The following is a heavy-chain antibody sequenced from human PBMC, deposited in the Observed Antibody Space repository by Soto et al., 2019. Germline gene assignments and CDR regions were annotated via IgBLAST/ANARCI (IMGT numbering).Heavy chain of an antibody. J-gene: IGHJ4*02. Sequence: ASVKSSSRTAVGTFTTNNINWVRQAPGQGVEWMGWMNPNISNTGYAQKFQDRITLTRDTSITTAYMELSSLTSDDTAVYFCVREGVAAAYWGQGTQVTVSS. CDR2: MNPNISNT. V-gene: IGHV1-8*02. D-gene: IGHD6-25*01. CDR3: VREGVAAAY. CDR1: VGTFTTNN.